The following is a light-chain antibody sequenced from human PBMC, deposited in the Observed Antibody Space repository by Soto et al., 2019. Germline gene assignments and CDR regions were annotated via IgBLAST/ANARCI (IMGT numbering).Light chain of an antibody. CDR3: QQYGSSPAT. CDR2: GAS. CDR1: QSVNNNF. V-gene: IGKV3-20*01. Sequence: EIVLTQSPATLSMSPGERASLFCRASQSVNNNFLAWYQQRPGQAPRLLVFGASSRAAGIPERFSGRGSGTDFALTVSRLEPEDFAVYYCQQYGSSPATFGQGTKVEIK. J-gene: IGKJ1*01.